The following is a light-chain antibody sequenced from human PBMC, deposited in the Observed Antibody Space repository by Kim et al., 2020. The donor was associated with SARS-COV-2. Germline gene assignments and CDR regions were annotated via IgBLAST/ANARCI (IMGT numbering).Light chain of an antibody. CDR1: KLGDKY. V-gene: IGLV3-1*01. J-gene: IGLJ3*02. CDR2: QDT. CDR3: QAWDSSTKGV. Sequence: SYELTQPPSVSVSPGQTARITCSGDKLGDKYVCWYQQKPGQSPVLVIYQDTKRPSGIPERFSGSNSANTATLTISGTQAIDEADYYCQAWDSSTKGVFGGGTQLTVL.